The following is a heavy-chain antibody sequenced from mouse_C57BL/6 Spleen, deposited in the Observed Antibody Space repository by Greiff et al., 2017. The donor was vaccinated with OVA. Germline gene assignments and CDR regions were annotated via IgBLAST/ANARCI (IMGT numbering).Heavy chain of an antibody. CDR1: GYTFTSYW. Sequence: QVQLKQPGAELVRPGSSVKLSCKASGYTFTSYWMHWVKQRPIQGLEWIGNIDPSDSETHYNQKFKDKATLTVDKSSSTAYMQLSSLTSEDSAVYYCARMVTTRNYYAMDYCGHGTSVTVSS. V-gene: IGHV1-52*01. J-gene: IGHJ4*01. CDR3: ARMVTTRNYYAMDY. D-gene: IGHD2-2*01. CDR2: IDPSDSET.